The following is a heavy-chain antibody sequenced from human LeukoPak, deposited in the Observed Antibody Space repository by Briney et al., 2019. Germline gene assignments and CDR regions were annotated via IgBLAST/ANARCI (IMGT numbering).Heavy chain of an antibody. J-gene: IGHJ4*02. CDR2: ISWDSGET. D-gene: IGHD5-12*01. V-gene: IGHV3-43*01. Sequence: GGSLRLSCAASGFTFGHYMMHWARQGPGKGLEWVSLISWDSGETHYADSVRGRFTISRDNSKNSLYLQMNSLRTEDTALYYCAKDRGGYSGFDYWGQGTLVTVPS. CDR3: AKDRGGYSGFDY. CDR1: GFTFGHYM.